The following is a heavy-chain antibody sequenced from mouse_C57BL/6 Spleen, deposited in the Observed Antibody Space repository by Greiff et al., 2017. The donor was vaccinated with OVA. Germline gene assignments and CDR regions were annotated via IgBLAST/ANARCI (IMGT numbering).Heavy chain of an antibody. D-gene: IGHD1-1*01. CDR1: GYTFTDYY. V-gene: IGHV1-26*01. Sequence: EVQLQQSGPELVKPGASVKISCKASGYTFTDYYMNWVKQSHGKSLEWIGDINPNDGGTSYNQKFKGKATLTVDKSSSTAYMELRSLTSEDSAVYYCARWITTVVAKWYFDVWGTGTTVTVSS. CDR2: INPNDGGT. CDR3: ARWITTVVAKWYFDV. J-gene: IGHJ1*03.